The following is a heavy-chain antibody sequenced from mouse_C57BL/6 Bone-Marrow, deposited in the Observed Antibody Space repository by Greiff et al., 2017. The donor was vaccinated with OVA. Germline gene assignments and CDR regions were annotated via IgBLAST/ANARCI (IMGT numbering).Heavy chain of an antibody. J-gene: IGHJ4*01. CDR1: GYTFTSSG. V-gene: IGHV1-81*01. CDR2: IYPRSGNT. D-gene: IGHD2-2*01. CDR3: AREGMVTTFYYYAMDY. Sequence: QVQLQQSGAELARPGASVKLSCKASGYTFTSSGISWVKQRTGQGLEWIGEIYPRSGNTSYNEKFKGKATLTADKSSSTAYMELRRLTSEDSAVYFCAREGMVTTFYYYAMDYWGQGTSVTVSS.